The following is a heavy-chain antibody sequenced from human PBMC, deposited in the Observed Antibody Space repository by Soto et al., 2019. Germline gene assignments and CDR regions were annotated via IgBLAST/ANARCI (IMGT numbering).Heavy chain of an antibody. CDR2: IYPGDSDT. Sequence: GECLNSSCDGSGYRSTSYCIVWVVQMHGKGLEWMGIIYPGDSDTRYSPSFQGQVTISADKSISTAYLQCSSLKASDTAMYYCARHPVSSSSYRWYFDLWGRGTMVTVSS. D-gene: IGHD6-13*01. CDR1: GYRSTSYC. J-gene: IGHJ2*01. CDR3: ARHPVSSSSYRWYFDL. V-gene: IGHV5-51*01.